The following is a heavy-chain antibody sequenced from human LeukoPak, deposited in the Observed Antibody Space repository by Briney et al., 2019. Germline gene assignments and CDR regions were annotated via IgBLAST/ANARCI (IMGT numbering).Heavy chain of an antibody. CDR1: GGSISSYY. V-gene: IGHV4-4*07. Sequence: SETLSLTCTVSGGSISSYYWSWIRQPAGKGLEWIGHMYTSGSPNYNPSLKSRVTMSVDTSKNQFSLKLSSVTAADKAVYYCATLLAGSYSGAYYYYMDVWGKGTTVTVSS. D-gene: IGHD1-26*01. J-gene: IGHJ6*03. CDR3: ATLLAGSYSGAYYYYMDV. CDR2: MYTSGSP.